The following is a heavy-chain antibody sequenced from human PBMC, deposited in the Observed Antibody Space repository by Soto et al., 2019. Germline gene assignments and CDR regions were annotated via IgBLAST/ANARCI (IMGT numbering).Heavy chain of an antibody. D-gene: IGHD2-21*01. V-gene: IGHV4-59*01. J-gene: IGHJ4*02. CDR1: GGSISSYY. CDR2: IYYSGST. Sequence: SETLSLTCTVSGGSISSYYWSWIRQPPGKGLEWIGYIYYSGSTNYNPSLKSRVTISVDTSKNQFSLKLSSVTAADTAVYYCARDHPYGDNCAFDYWGQGALVTVSS. CDR3: ARDHPYGDNCAFDY.